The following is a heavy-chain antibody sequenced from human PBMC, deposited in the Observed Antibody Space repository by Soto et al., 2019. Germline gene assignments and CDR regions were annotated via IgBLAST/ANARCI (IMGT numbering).Heavy chain of an antibody. CDR3: AREPKESFYFDY. J-gene: IGHJ4*02. CDR2: IRPSRINT. V-gene: IGHV1-46*01. Sequence: QVQLVQSGAEAKKPGASVKISCKASGYTFTNYNIHWFRQAPGQGLEWLGIIRPSRINTGYAQGFQGRVTVPRDTSTSTANMELASLTSEDTAVYYCAREPKESFYFDYWGQGTLVTVSS. CDR1: GYTFTNYN. D-gene: IGHD3-10*01.